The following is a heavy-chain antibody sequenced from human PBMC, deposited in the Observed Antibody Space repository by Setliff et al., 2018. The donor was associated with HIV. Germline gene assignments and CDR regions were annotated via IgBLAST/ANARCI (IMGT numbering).Heavy chain of an antibody. V-gene: IGHV4-34*01. CDR1: GGSFSDYY. CDR3: ARGGFKWSGSYADY. J-gene: IGHJ4*02. CDR2: LKHSRST. D-gene: IGHD1-26*01. Sequence: SETLSLTCAVHGGSFSDYYWTWTRQPPGKGLEWIGELKHSRSTNYNPSLKSRVTMSVDTAKNQFSLNLTSVTAADTAVYYCARGGFKWSGSYADYWGQGTLVTVSS.